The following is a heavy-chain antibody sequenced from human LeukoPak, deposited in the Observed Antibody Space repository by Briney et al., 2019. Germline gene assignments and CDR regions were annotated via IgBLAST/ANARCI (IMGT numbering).Heavy chain of an antibody. D-gene: IGHD2-2*01. V-gene: IGHV1-69*06. Sequence: ASVKVSCKASGGTFSSYTLTWVRQAPGQGLECMGGIIPIFGTANYAQKFQGRVTITADKSTSTAYMELSSLRSEDTAVYYCARDLGYCSNTACSRGWFDPWGQGTLVTVSS. CDR1: GGTFSSYT. J-gene: IGHJ5*02. CDR3: ARDLGYCSNTACSRGWFDP. CDR2: IIPIFGTA.